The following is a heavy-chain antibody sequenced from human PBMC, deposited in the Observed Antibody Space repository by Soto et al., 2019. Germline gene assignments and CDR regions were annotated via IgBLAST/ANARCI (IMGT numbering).Heavy chain of an antibody. D-gene: IGHD2-2*02. V-gene: IGHV3-33*01. J-gene: IGHJ6*02. CDR1: GFTFSSYG. Sequence: QVQLVESGGGVVQPGRSLRLSCAASGFTFSSYGMHWVRQAPGKGLEWVAVIWYDGSNKYYADSVKGRFTISRDNSKNTLYLQMNSLRAEDTAVYYCARDGPLEGCSSTSCYTFYYYGMDVWGQGTTVTVSS. CDR3: ARDGPLEGCSSTSCYTFYYYGMDV. CDR2: IWYDGSNK.